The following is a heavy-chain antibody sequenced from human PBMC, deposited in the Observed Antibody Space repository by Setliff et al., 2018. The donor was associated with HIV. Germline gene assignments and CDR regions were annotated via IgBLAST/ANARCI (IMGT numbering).Heavy chain of an antibody. V-gene: IGHV4-61*09. J-gene: IGHJ4*02. Sequence: SETLSLTCTVSGGSIRTGNYSWNWIRQPAGKGLEWIGHIHTTGSITYNPSLRSRVTISLDTSKNQVSLSLASVTAADTAVYYCARDGGGSGWSLGEFDFWGQGTLVTVPS. CDR3: ARDGGGSGWSLGEFDF. CDR2: IHTTGSI. CDR1: GGSIRTGNYS. D-gene: IGHD6-19*01.